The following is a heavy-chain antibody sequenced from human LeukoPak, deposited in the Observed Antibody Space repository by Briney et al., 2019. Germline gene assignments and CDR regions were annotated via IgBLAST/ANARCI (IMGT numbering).Heavy chain of an antibody. Sequence: GGSLRLSCAASGFTLGSYAMTWVRQAPGKGLEWVSTISGGGGSTYYADSVTGRFTISRDNSKNTLYLQMTSVRVEDAAVYYCARTTMETQYFDRWGQGTLVTVSS. CDR3: ARTTMETQYFDR. J-gene: IGHJ4*02. V-gene: IGHV3-23*01. CDR2: ISGGGGST. CDR1: GFTLGSYA. D-gene: IGHD1-1*01.